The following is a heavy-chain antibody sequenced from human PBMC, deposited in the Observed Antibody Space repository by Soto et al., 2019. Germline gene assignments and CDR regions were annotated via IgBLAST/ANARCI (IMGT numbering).Heavy chain of an antibody. J-gene: IGHJ4*02. V-gene: IGHV3-53*01. CDR3: ARVRGYSYTFDY. CDR2: FYGGDST. Sequence: EVQLVESGGGLIQPGGSLRLSCAASGLSVSTNYMTWVRQAPGKGLEWVSGFYGGDSTYYADSVKGRFTISRDKSKNTLYLQMNSLTAEDTAVYYCARVRGYSYTFDYWGQGTLVTVSS. CDR1: GLSVSTNY. D-gene: IGHD5-12*01.